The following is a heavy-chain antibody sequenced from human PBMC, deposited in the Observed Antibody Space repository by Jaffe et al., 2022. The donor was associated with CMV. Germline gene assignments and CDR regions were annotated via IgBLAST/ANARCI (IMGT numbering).Heavy chain of an antibody. CDR2: IFSNDEK. J-gene: IGHJ6*02. CDR3: ARMTYYYGSGSYPSYYYYGMDV. Sequence: QVTLKESGPVLVKPTETLTLTCTVSGFSLSNARMGVSWIRQPPGKALEWLAHIFSNDEKSYSTSLKSRLTISKDTSKSQVVLTMTNMDPVDTATYYCARMTYYYGSGSYPSYYYYGMDVWGQGTTVTVSS. CDR1: GFSLSNARMG. V-gene: IGHV2-26*01. D-gene: IGHD3-10*01.